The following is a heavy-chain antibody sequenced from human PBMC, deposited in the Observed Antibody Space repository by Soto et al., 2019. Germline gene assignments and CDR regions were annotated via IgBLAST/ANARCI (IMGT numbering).Heavy chain of an antibody. D-gene: IGHD3-10*01. CDR2: ISAYNGNT. J-gene: IGHJ4*02. V-gene: IGHV1-18*01. Sequence: QVHLVQSGAEVKTPGASVKVSCKASGYTFSNFGFTWVRQAPGQGLEWMGWISAYNGNTDFAQKFQGRVTMTTDTSTSTAYMELWYVTSDDTAGYYCSRAGSYGSFYYFDYWGQGTLVTVSS. CDR3: SRAGSYGSFYYFDY. CDR1: GYTFSNFG.